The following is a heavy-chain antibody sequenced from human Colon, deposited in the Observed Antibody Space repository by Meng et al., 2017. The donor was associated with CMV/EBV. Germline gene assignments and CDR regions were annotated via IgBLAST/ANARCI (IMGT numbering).Heavy chain of an antibody. J-gene: IGHJ4*02. D-gene: IGHD5-12*01. CDR1: GVSLSDYQ. CDR3: ANLPVTSGFLRAEDF. CDR2: ISKSGTTT. Sequence: GGSLRLSCVASGVSLSDYQMNWVRQAPGKGLEWLSYISKSGTTTYYADSVRGRFTISRDNTKNSLYLQMNNLRAEDSGVYYCANLPVTSGFLRAEDFWGQGTLVTVSS. V-gene: IGHV3-48*03.